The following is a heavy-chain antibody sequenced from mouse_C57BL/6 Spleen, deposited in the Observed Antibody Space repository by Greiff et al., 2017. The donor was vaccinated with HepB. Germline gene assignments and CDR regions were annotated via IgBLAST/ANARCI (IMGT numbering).Heavy chain of an antibody. CDR3: ARRGVYDGYFDY. J-gene: IGHJ2*01. V-gene: IGHV1-61*01. D-gene: IGHD2-3*01. Sequence: QVQLQQPGAELVRPGSSVKLSCKASGYTFTSYWMDWVKQRPGQGLEWIGNIYPSDSETHYTQKFKDKATLTVDKSSSTAYMQLSSLTSEDSAVYYCARRGVYDGYFDYWGQGTTLTVSS. CDR1: GYTFTSYW. CDR2: IYPSDSET.